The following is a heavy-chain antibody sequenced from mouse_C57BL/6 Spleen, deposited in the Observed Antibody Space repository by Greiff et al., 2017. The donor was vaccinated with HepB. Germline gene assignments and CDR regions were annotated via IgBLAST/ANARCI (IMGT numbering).Heavy chain of an antibody. CDR2: IDPSDIYT. V-gene: IGHV1-69*01. D-gene: IGHD1-1*01. CDR3: ARRAYGSSYDYFDV. CDR1: GYTFTSYW. J-gene: IGHJ1*03. Sequence: VQLQQPGAELVMPGASVKLSCKASGYTFTSYWMHWVKQRPGQGLEWIGEIDPSDIYTNYNQKFKGKSTLTVDKSSSTAYMQLSSLTSEDAAVYYCARRAYGSSYDYFDVWGTGTTVTVSS.